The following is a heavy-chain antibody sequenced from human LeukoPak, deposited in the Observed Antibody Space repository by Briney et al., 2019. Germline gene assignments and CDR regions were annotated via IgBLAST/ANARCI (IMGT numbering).Heavy chain of an antibody. D-gene: IGHD4-23*01. CDR2: ISYDGSNK. Sequence: GGSLRLSCAASGFTFSSYGMHWVRQAPGKGLEWVAVISYDGSNKYYADSVKGRFTISRDNSKNTLYPQMSSLRAEDTAVYYCAKGVTPLNYYYGMDVWGQGTTVTVSS. V-gene: IGHV3-30*18. CDR1: GFTFSSYG. CDR3: AKGVTPLNYYYGMDV. J-gene: IGHJ6*02.